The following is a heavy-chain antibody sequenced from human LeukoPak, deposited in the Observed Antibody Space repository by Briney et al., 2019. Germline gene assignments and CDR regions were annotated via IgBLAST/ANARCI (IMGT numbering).Heavy chain of an antibody. D-gene: IGHD2-15*01. Sequence: GRSLRLSCAASGFTFSSYGMNWFRQAPGKGLEWVAVIWYDGSNKYYADSVKRRFNISRDNSKNTLYLQMNSLRAEDTAVYYCAKDPLKYCSGGSCYYYYMDVWGKGTTVTVSS. CDR3: AKDPLKYCSGGSCYYYYMDV. CDR2: IWYDGSNK. J-gene: IGHJ6*03. CDR1: GFTFSSYG. V-gene: IGHV3-33*06.